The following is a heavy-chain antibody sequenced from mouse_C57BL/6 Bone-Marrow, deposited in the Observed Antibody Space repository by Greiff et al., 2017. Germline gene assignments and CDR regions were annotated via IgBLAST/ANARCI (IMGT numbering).Heavy chain of an antibody. J-gene: IGHJ4*01. CDR3: ARMDY. Sequence: QVQLQQPGAELVRPGTSVKLSCKASGYTFTSYWMHWVKQRPGHGLEWIGVIDPSDSYTNYNQKFKGKATLTVDTSSSTAYMQLSSLTSEDSAVYYCARMDYWGQGTSVTVSA. CDR1: GYTFTSYW. CDR2: IDPSDSYT. V-gene: IGHV1-59*01.